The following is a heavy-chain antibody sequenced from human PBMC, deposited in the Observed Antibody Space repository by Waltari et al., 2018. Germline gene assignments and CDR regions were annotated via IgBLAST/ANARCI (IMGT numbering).Heavy chain of an antibody. D-gene: IGHD4-17*01. Sequence: LQLQESSPGLVQPPGTLSLTCTVSGGSTSTTSNLAWNRQPPGKGLEWMGNMQYRGSTFYNPSLKSGVTISLDTSKNQFSLRLSSVGAADTAVYFCGRIAFGDDGGYFQHWGQGTLVTVSS. J-gene: IGHJ1*01. CDR1: GGSTSTTSN. CDR3: GRIAFGDDGGYFQH. CDR2: MQYRGST. V-gene: IGHV4-39*01.